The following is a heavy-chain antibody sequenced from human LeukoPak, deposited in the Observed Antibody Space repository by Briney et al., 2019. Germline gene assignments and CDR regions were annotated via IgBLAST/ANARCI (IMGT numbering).Heavy chain of an antibody. D-gene: IGHD2/OR15-2a*01. CDR3: VSFYETY. Sequence: RTGGSLRLSCAASGNYWMHWVRQVPGKGLVWVSHINSDGSWTSCADSVKGRFTISKDNAKNTVYLQMNSLRAEDTAVYYCVSFYETYWGRGTLVTVSS. J-gene: IGHJ4*02. V-gene: IGHV3-74*01. CDR2: INSDGSWT. CDR1: GNYW.